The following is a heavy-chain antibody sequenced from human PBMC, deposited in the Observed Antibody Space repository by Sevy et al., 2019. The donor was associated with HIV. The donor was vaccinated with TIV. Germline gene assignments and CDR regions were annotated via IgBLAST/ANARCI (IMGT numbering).Heavy chain of an antibody. Sequence: SETLSLTCTVSGGSISSYYWSWIRQPPGKGLEWIGYIYYSGSTNYNPSLKSRFTISVDTSKNQFSLKLSSVTAADTAVYYCASGLYSGYDYYFDYWGQGTLVTVSS. V-gene: IGHV4-59*01. D-gene: IGHD5-12*01. CDR2: IYYSGST. CDR1: GGSISSYY. CDR3: ASGLYSGYDYYFDY. J-gene: IGHJ4*02.